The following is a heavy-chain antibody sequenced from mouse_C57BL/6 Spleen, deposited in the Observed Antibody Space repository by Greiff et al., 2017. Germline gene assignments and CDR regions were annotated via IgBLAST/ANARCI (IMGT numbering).Heavy chain of an antibody. Sequence: EVKLMESGGGLVKPGGSLKLSCAASGFTFSDYGMHWVRQAPEKGLEWVAYIRSGSSTIYYADTVKGRFTISRDNAKNTLFLQMTSLRSEDTAMYYCARRGVRSLDGYYAMDYWGQGTSVTVSS. CDR3: ARRGVRSLDGYYAMDY. CDR2: IRSGSSTI. V-gene: IGHV5-17*01. J-gene: IGHJ4*01. CDR1: GFTFSDYG. D-gene: IGHD1-1*01.